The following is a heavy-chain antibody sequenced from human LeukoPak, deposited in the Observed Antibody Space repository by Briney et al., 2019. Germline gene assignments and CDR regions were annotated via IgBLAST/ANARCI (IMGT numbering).Heavy chain of an antibody. Sequence: EASVKVSCKASGYTFTGYYMHWVRQAPGQGLEWMGGIIPIFGTANYAQKFQGRVTITADESTSTAYMELSSLRSEDTAVYYCARGWEYSSPDYWGQGTLVTVSS. J-gene: IGHJ4*02. CDR2: IIPIFGTA. D-gene: IGHD6-6*01. V-gene: IGHV1-69*13. CDR1: GYTFTGYY. CDR3: ARGWEYSSPDY.